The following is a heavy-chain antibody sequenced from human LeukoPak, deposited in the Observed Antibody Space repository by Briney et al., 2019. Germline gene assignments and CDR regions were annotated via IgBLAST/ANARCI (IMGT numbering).Heavy chain of an antibody. CDR2: INHSGST. J-gene: IGHJ5*02. D-gene: IGHD2-2*01. CDR1: GGFISSRSYY. CDR3: ARHPAPATENWFDP. V-gene: IGHV4-39*01. Sequence: SETLSLTCTLSGGFISSRSYYWSWIRQPPGKGLEWIGEINHSGSTNYNPSLKSRVTISVDTSKNQFSLKLSSVTAADTAVYYCARHPAPATENWFDPWGQGTLVTVSS.